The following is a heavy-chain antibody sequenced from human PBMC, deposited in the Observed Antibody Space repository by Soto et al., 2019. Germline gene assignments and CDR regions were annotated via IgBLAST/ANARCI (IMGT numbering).Heavy chain of an antibody. CDR1: GYTFSDYY. D-gene: IGHD1-1*01. CDR3: AREPATAKPEGVDF. Sequence: AASVKGSCKASGYTFSDYYIHWVRQAPGQGLEWMGWINPNSGGTKYAPKFQGGVTMTRDTSITTAYMELSRLRSGDTAVYYCAREPATAKPEGVDFWGQGTLVTVSS. J-gene: IGHJ4*02. V-gene: IGHV1-2*02. CDR2: INPNSGGT.